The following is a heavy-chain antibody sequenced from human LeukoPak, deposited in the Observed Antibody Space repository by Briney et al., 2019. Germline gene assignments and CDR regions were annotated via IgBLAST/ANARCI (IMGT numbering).Heavy chain of an antibody. J-gene: IGHJ4*02. CDR1: GGSISSYY. CDR3: ARQGQWLANDY. Sequence: TSETLSLTCTVSGGSISSYYWSWIRQPPGKGLEWIGYIYYSGSTNYNPSLKSRVTISVDTSKNQFSLKLSSVTAADTAVYYCARQGQWLANDYWGQGTLVTVSS. CDR2: IYYSGST. V-gene: IGHV4-59*08. D-gene: IGHD6-19*01.